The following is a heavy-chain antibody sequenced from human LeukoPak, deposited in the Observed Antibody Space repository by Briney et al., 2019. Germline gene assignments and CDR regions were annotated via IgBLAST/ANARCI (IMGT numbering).Heavy chain of an antibody. CDR3: ARAAAMAFDY. V-gene: IGHV4-39*07. D-gene: IGHD5-18*01. Sequence: SETLSLTCTVSSGSISTSNYYWGWVRQPPGKALEWIGNIFYSGSTYYSPSLKSRVTISLDTSRNQFSLKLNSVTAADTAVYYCARAAAMAFDYWGQGTLVTVSS. J-gene: IGHJ4*02. CDR2: IFYSGST. CDR1: SGSISTSNYY.